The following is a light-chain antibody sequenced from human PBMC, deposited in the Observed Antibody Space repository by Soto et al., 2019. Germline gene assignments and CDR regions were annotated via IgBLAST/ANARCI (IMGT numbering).Light chain of an antibody. CDR2: GAF. CDR1: QSVSSN. CDR3: QQYNDWPLT. V-gene: IGKV3-15*01. J-gene: IGKJ1*01. Sequence: EILMTQSPVTLSVSPGERATLSCRASQSVSSNLAWYQQKPCQAPSLLIYGAFTRATGIPARFSGTGSGTEFTLTISSLQSEDFALYYCQQYNDWPLTFGQGTKVEI.